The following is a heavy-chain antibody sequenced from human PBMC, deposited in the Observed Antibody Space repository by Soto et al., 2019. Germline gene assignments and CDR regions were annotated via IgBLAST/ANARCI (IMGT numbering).Heavy chain of an antibody. Sequence: GGSLRLFCATAGFTFNEYRMHWVRQTPGNGLEWFSGISGNSGAIGYAESAKGRFTISRDNAKISLHLQMNFLRAEDSALYYCAKGSAAAGGKIGYFDYWGQGTVVTFSS. CDR1: GFTFNEYR. V-gene: IGHV3-9*01. J-gene: IGHJ4*02. CDR3: AKGSAAAGGKIGYFDY. D-gene: IGHD6-13*01. CDR2: ISGNSGAI.